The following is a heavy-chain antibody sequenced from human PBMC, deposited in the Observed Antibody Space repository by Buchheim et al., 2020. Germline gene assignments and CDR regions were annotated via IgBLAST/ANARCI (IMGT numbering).Heavy chain of an antibody. J-gene: IGHJ6*02. CDR2: IIPIFGTA. V-gene: IGHV1-69*06. Sequence: QVQLVQSGAEVKKPGSSVKVSCEASGGTFSSYAISWVRQAPGQGLEWMGGIIPIFGTANYAQKFQGRVTITADKSTYTAYLELSSLRSEDTAVYYCARDHGRLERLYGGTPYGMDVWGQGTT. CDR3: ARDHGRLERLYGGTPYGMDV. CDR1: GGTFSSYA. D-gene: IGHD1-1*01.